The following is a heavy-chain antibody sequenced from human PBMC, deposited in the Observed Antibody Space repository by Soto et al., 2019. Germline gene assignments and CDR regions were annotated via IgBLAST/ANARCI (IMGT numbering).Heavy chain of an antibody. CDR1: GYSFTSYW. CDR3: ARRTVIMNDAFDI. CDR2: IYPGDSDT. J-gene: IGHJ3*02. V-gene: IGHV5-51*01. Sequence: SCKGSGYSFTSYWIGWVRQMPGKGLEWMGIIYPGDSDTRYSPSFQGQVTISADKSISTAYLQWSSLKASDTAMYYCARRTVIMNDAFDIWGQGTMVTVSS. D-gene: IGHD3-16*01.